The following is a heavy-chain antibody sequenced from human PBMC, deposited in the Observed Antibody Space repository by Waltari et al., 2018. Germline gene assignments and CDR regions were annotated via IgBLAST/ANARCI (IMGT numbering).Heavy chain of an antibody. V-gene: IGHV4-39*01. CDR1: GGSISSSSYY. D-gene: IGHD5-18*01. Sequence: QLQLQESGPGLVKPSETLSLTCTVSGGSISSSSYYWGWIRQPPGKGLEWIGSIYYSGSTGTNPALKGRVTITVDTSKNQFSLKLSSVTAADTAVYYCARQTWIQLWLYAFDIWGQGTMVTVSS. CDR2: IYYSGST. J-gene: IGHJ3*02. CDR3: ARQTWIQLWLYAFDI.